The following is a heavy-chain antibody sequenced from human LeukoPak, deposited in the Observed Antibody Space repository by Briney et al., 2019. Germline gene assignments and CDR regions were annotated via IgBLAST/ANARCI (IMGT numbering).Heavy chain of an antibody. CDR2: IYYSGST. V-gene: IGHV4-59*01. Sequence: SETLSLTCTVSGGSISSYYWSWIRQPPGKGLEWIGYIYYSGSTNYNPSLKSRVTISVDTSKNQFSLKLSSVTAADTAVYYCARGHSSSWLSTQYYFDYWGQGTLVTVSS. J-gene: IGHJ4*02. CDR1: GGSISSYY. D-gene: IGHD6-13*01. CDR3: ARGHSSSWLSTQYYFDY.